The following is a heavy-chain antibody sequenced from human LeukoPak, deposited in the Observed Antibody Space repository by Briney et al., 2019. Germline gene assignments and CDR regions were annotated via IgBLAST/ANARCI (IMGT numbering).Heavy chain of an antibody. CDR1: GYTFTGYY. CDR2: INPNSGGT. Sequence: ASVKVSCKASGYTFTGYYMHWVRQAPGQGLEWMGWINPNSGGTNYAQKFQGRVTMTRDTSISTACMELSRLRSDDTAVYYCARAMGSTSAYYFDYWGQGTLVTVSS. CDR3: ARAMGSTSAYYFDY. D-gene: IGHD2-2*01. V-gene: IGHV1-2*02. J-gene: IGHJ4*02.